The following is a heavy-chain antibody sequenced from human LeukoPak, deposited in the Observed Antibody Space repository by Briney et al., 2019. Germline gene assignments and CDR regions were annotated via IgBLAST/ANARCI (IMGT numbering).Heavy chain of an antibody. V-gene: IGHV3-21*01. CDR2: ISSSSSYI. J-gene: IGHJ3*02. D-gene: IGHD3-10*01. Sequence: GGSLRLSCAASGFTFSSYSMNWVRQAPGKGLEWVSSISSSSSYIYYADSVKGRFTISRDNAKNSLYLQMNSLSAEDTAVYYCARDVRYYGSGSYYNRDAFDIWGQGTMVTVSS. CDR1: GFTFSSYS. CDR3: ARDVRYYGSGSYYNRDAFDI.